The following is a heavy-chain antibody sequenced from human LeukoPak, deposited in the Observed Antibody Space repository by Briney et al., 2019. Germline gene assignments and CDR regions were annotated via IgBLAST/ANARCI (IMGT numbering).Heavy chain of an antibody. CDR1: GGSVSSGSYY. J-gene: IGHJ4*02. CDR3: GRVPLGITHFDY. V-gene: IGHV4-61*01. D-gene: IGHD7-27*01. CDR2: IFYSGST. Sequence: SETLSLTCTVSGGSVSSGSYYWSWIRQPPGRGLEWIGYIFYSGSTNYNPSLKSRVTISVDTTKNQFSLKLSSVTAADTAVYYCGRVPLGITHFDYWGQGTLVTVSS.